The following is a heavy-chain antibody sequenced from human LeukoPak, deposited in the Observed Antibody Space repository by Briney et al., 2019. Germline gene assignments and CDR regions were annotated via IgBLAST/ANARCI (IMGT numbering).Heavy chain of an antibody. Sequence: GGSLRLSCAASGFTFSSYDMHWVRQATGKGLEWVSAIGTAGDTYYPGSVKGRFTISRENAKNSLYLQMNSLRAGDTAVYYCARALKAVAGTTPFDYWGQGTLVTVSS. D-gene: IGHD6-13*01. CDR1: GFTFSSYD. J-gene: IGHJ4*02. CDR3: ARALKAVAGTTPFDY. CDR2: IGTAGDT. V-gene: IGHV3-13*01.